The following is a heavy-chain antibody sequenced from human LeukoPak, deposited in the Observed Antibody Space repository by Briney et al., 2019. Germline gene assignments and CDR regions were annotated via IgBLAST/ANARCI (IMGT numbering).Heavy chain of an antibody. CDR1: GFTFSSYE. CDR2: ISTSASGSTV. V-gene: IGHV3-48*03. CDR3: ARQRRYGDDGFDI. J-gene: IGHJ3*02. D-gene: IGHD5-18*01. Sequence: GGSLRLSCAASGFTFSSYEMNWVRQAPGKGLEWVSYISTSASGSTVYYADSVKGRFTISRDNAKNSLYLQLNSLRAEDTAVYYCARQRRYGDDGFDIWGQGTMVTVSS.